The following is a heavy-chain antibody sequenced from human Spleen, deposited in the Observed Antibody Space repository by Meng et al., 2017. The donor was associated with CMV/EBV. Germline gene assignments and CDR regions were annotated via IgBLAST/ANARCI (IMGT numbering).Heavy chain of an antibody. CDR3: ATDALSGSFKADAFDI. J-gene: IGHJ3*02. Sequence: ASVKVSCKASGYTFTSSYVHWVRQAPGQGLEWMGLINPSGGSTRYAQRFQGRVTMTRDTSTSTVYMELSSLRSEDTAVYYCATDALSGSFKADAFDIWGQGTMVTVSS. CDR1: GYTFTSSY. D-gene: IGHD1-26*01. CDR2: INPSGGST. V-gene: IGHV1-46*01.